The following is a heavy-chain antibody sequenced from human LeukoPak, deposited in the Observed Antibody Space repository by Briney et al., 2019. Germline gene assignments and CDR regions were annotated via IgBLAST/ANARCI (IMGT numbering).Heavy chain of an antibody. Sequence: GGSLRLSCAASGFTFSSSAMSWVRQAPGKGLEWVSTISGSGSGSSTYYADSVKGRFTISRDNSKNTLYLQMNSLRGEDTAVYSCAKGRIIMVRGVIDFWGQGTLVTVSS. CDR3: AKGRIIMVRGVIDF. CDR2: ISGSGSGSST. D-gene: IGHD3-10*01. J-gene: IGHJ4*02. V-gene: IGHV3-23*01. CDR1: GFTFSSSA.